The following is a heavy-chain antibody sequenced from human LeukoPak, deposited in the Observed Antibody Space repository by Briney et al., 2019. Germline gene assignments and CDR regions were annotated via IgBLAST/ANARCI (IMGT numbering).Heavy chain of an antibody. Sequence: GGSLRLSCAASEFTFSSYGMHWVRQAPGKGLEWVALIRYDGSNKFYADSVKGRFTISRDNSKNTLYLQMNSLRAEDTAVYYCAKRSGYCSSTSCYALDYWGQGTLVTVSS. CDR1: EFTFSSYG. V-gene: IGHV3-30*02. D-gene: IGHD2-2*01. J-gene: IGHJ4*02. CDR2: IRYDGSNK. CDR3: AKRSGYCSSTSCYALDY.